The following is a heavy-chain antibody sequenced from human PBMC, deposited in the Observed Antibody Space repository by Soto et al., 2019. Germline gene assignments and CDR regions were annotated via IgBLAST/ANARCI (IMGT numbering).Heavy chain of an antibody. Sequence: SETLSVTCTVSGGSISSYYWSWSRQPPWKGLEWIGYIYYSGSTNYNPSLKSRVTISVDTSKNQFSLKLGSVTAADTAVYYCASSAGVYCTNVLCYGGFDYWGQGALVTVSS. D-gene: IGHD2-8*01. CDR3: ASSAGVYCTNVLCYGGFDY. CDR2: IYYSGST. CDR1: GGSISSYY. J-gene: IGHJ4*02. V-gene: IGHV4-59*01.